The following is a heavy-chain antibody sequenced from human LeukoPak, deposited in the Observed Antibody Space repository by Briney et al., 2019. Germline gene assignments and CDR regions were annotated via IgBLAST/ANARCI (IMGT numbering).Heavy chain of an antibody. J-gene: IGHJ3*02. CDR3: ARDLKSVFDAFDI. CDR1: GFTFSSYS. CDR2: ISSSSSYI. Sequence: GGSLRLSCAASGFTFSSYSMNWVRQAQGKGLEWVSSISSSSSYIYYADSVKGRFTISRDNAKNSLYLQMNSLRAEDTAVYYCARDLKSVFDAFDIWGQGTMVTVSS. V-gene: IGHV3-21*01.